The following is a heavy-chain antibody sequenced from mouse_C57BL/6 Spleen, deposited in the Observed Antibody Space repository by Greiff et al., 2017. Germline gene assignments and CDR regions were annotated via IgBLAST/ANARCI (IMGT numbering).Heavy chain of an antibody. V-gene: IGHV14-3*01. CDR1: GFNIQNTS. D-gene: IGHD1-1*01. CDR2: IDPANGNT. CDR3: AKAIYYYGSSHY. Sequence: VQLQQSVAELVRPGASVKLSCTASGFNIQNTSMHWVKQRPEQGLEWIGRIDPANGNTKYAPKFQGKATITADTSSNTAYLLLSSLTSEDTAIYYCAKAIYYYGSSHYWGQGTTLTVSS. J-gene: IGHJ2*01.